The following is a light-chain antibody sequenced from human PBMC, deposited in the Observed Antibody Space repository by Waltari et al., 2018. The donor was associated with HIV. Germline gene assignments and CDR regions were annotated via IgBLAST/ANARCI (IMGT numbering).Light chain of an antibody. CDR1: QNIRSY. Sequence: DIQMTQSPSSLSASVGNRVTITCRASQNIRSYLNWYQHKPGKAPKILIYAASSLQSGVPSRFSGSGSGTDFTLNISSLQPEDFATYCCQQSDSTPPTFGQGTKVEIK. J-gene: IGKJ2*01. V-gene: IGKV1-39*01. CDR2: AAS. CDR3: QQSDSTPPT.